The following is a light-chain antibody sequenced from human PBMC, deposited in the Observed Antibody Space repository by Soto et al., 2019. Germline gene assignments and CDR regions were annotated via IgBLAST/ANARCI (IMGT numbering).Light chain of an antibody. CDR3: SSYAGTHIV. CDR1: SIDVGGYDY. CDR2: DVT. V-gene: IGLV2-8*01. Sequence: QSVLTQPPSASGSPGQSVTISCTGTSIDVGGYDYVSWYQQHPGKAPKLMIYDVTKRPSGVPDRFSGSKSANTASLTVSGLQAEDEADYYCSSYAGTHIVFGTGTKVTVL. J-gene: IGLJ1*01.